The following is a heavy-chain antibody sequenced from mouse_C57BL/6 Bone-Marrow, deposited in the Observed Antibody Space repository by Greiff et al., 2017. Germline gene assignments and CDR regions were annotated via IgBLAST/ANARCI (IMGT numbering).Heavy chain of an antibody. J-gene: IGHJ4*01. CDR2: ISSGSSTI. CDR3: ARGGFGYYYEDYYAMDY. Sequence: EVKLMESGGGLVKPGGSLKLSCAASGFTFSDYGMHWVRQAPEKGLEWVAYISSGSSTIYYADTVKGRFTISRDNAKNTLFLQMTSLRSEDTAMYYCARGGFGYYYEDYYAMDYWGQGTSVTVSS. V-gene: IGHV5-17*01. CDR1: GFTFSDYG. D-gene: IGHD1-1*01.